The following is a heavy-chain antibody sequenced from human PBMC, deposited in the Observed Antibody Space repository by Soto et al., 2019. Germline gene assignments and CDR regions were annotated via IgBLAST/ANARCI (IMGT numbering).Heavy chain of an antibody. CDR1: GVSISRHY. J-gene: IGHJ5*02. Sequence: QLQLQESGPGLVKPSETLSLTCTVSGVSISRHYWSWLRQPPGKGLEWIGYVSHSGIINYNPSLKSGVTIVVDMSKNQVSLGLTSVTAADTAMYYCARDVGDADIGTGWFDPWGQGTLVSVSS. V-gene: IGHV4-59*11. CDR3: ARDVGDADIGTGWFDP. CDR2: VSHSGII. D-gene: IGHD1-1*01.